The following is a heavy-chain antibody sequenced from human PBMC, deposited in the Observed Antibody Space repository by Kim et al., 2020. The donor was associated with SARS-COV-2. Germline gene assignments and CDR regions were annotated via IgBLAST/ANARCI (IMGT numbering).Heavy chain of an antibody. D-gene: IGHD6-19*01. V-gene: IGHV4-59*01. Sequence: PALKSRVTISVDTAKNQSSLKLNSVTAADTAVYYCARMGSSGWFESAFDIWGQGTMVTVSS. CDR3: ARMGSSGWFESAFDI. J-gene: IGHJ3*02.